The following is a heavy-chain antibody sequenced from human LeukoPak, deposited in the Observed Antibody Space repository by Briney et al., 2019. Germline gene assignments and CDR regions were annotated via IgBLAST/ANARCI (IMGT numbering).Heavy chain of an antibody. Sequence: PGGSLRLSCEASGFTFDDYPMHWVRQTAGKGVEWVSGISWNSGRIGYADSVKGRFTIYRDNAKNSLYLQMNSLRPEDTALYYCVKGLLMVYARDFYYGMDVWGQGTTVTVSS. J-gene: IGHJ6*02. CDR3: VKGLLMVYARDFYYGMDV. D-gene: IGHD2-8*01. V-gene: IGHV3-9*01. CDR1: GFTFDDYP. CDR2: ISWNSGRI.